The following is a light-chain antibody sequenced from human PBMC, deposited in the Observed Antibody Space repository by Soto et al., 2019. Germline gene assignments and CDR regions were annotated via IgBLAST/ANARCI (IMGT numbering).Light chain of an antibody. CDR1: ESISRH. CDR2: AAS. V-gene: IGKV1-39*01. J-gene: IGKJ5*01. CDR3: QQSYSTLSIT. Sequence: DIQMTQSPSSLSASVGDRVTITCRASESISRHLNWYQQKPGKAPKLLIYAASSLQNGVPSRFXGSGSGTDFTLTISNLQPEDFATYHCQQSYSTLSITFGQGTRLEIK.